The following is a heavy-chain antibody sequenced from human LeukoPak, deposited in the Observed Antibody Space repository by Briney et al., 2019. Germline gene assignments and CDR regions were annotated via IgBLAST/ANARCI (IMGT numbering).Heavy chain of an antibody. Sequence: PSETLSLTCAVYGGSFSGYYWSWIRQPPGKGLEWIGEINHSGSTNYNPSLTGRVTISVDTSKNQFSLKLSSVTAADTAVYYCAREYRSSWYLNWFDPWGQGTLVTVSS. J-gene: IGHJ5*02. V-gene: IGHV4-34*01. D-gene: IGHD6-13*01. CDR3: AREYRSSWYLNWFDP. CDR2: INHSGST. CDR1: GGSFSGYY.